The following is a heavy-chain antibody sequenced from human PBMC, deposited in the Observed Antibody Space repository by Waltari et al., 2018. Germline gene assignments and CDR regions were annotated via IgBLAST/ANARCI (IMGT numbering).Heavy chain of an antibody. CDR2: ISASDDST. V-gene: IGHV3-23*01. J-gene: IGHJ4*02. D-gene: IGHD3-16*01. CDR3: AKLGSRHQALNFDY. Sequence: EVQLLESGGGLVQPGGSLRLSCAASGFTFNEYVMTWVRQAPGKGLEWVSAISASDDSTYYADSVKGRFTLSRDNSKNTLYLQMNSLRAEDTALYYCAKLGSRHQALNFDYWGQGTLVTVSS. CDR1: GFTFNEYV.